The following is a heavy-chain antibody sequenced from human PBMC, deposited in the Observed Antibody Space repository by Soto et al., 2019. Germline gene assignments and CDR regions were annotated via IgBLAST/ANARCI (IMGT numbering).Heavy chain of an antibody. CDR2: IYYSGST. CDR1: GGSISSYY. V-gene: IGHV4-59*08. J-gene: IGHJ4*02. D-gene: IGHD4-17*01. Sequence: QVQLQESGPGLVKPSETLSLTCTVSGGSISSYYWSWIRQPPGKGLEWIGYIYYSGSTNYTPSLKSRVTISVDTCKNPFSLKLSSVTAADTAVYYCARSYGGTLGYWGQGTLVTVSS. CDR3: ARSYGGTLGY.